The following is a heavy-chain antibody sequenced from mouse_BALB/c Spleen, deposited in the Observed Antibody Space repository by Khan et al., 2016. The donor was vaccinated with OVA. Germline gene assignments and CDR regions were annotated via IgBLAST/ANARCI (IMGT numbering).Heavy chain of an antibody. J-gene: IGHJ2*01. D-gene: IGHD3-3*01. CDR3: ARRGAARATGDYFDY. CDR1: GYTFTNYW. Sequence: QVQLKQSGAELVRPGTSVKMSCKAAGYTFTNYWIGWVKQRPGHGLEWIGDTFPGGGYTNYNEKFKGKATLTADTSSSTAYMQLSGLTSEDAAIYYGARRGAARATGDYFDYWGQGTTLTVSS. CDR2: TFPGGGYT. V-gene: IGHV1-63*02.